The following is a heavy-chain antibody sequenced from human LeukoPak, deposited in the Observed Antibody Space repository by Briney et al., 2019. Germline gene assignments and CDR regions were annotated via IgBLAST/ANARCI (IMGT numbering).Heavy chain of an antibody. J-gene: IGHJ5*02. D-gene: IGHD3-3*01. Sequence: GGSLRLSCAASGFTFSSYSMNWVRQAPGKGLEWVSYISSSSSTIYYAGSVKGRFTISRDNAKNSLYLQMNSLRAEDTAVYYCARTYNDFWSGYRRPNNWFDPWGQGTLVTVSS. CDR3: ARTYNDFWSGYRRPNNWFDP. V-gene: IGHV3-48*01. CDR1: GFTFSSYS. CDR2: ISSSSSTI.